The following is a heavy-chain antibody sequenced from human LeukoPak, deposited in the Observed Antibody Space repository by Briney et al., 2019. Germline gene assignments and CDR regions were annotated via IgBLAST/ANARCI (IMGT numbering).Heavy chain of an antibody. V-gene: IGHV1-69*13. D-gene: IGHD5-12*01. CDR3: AKAPRGYSGYADY. CDR2: IIPIFGTA. CDR1: GGTFSSYA. J-gene: IGHJ4*02. Sequence: ASVKVSCKASGGTFSSYAISWVRQAPGQGLEWMGGIIPIFGTANYAQKFQGRVTITADESTSTAYMELSSLRSEDTAVYYCAKAPRGYSGYADYWGQGTLVTVSS.